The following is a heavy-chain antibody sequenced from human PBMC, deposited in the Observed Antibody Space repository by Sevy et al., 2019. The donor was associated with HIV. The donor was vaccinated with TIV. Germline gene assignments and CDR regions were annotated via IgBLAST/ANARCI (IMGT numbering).Heavy chain of an antibody. CDR3: AKKGWDGYNIPIDY. V-gene: IGHV3-33*06. D-gene: IGHD5-12*01. Sequence: GGSLRLSCAASGFTFSSYGMHWVRQAPGKGLEWVAVIWYDGSNQYYADSVKGRFTISRDNSKNRRYLQMNSLGVEETAVYYCAKKGWDGYNIPIDYWGQGTLVTVSS. CDR1: GFTFSSYG. CDR2: IWYDGSNQ. J-gene: IGHJ4*02.